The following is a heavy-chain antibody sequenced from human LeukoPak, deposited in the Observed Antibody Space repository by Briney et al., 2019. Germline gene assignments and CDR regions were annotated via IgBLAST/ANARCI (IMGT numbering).Heavy chain of an antibody. CDR2: IYYSGST. CDR1: GGSISSYY. CDR3: ARLLRYSLSPDY. V-gene: IGHV4-59*08. Sequence: PSETLSLTCTVSGGSISSYYWSWIRQPPGKGLEWIGYIYYSGSTNYNPSLKSRVTISVDTSKNQFSLKLSSVTAADTAVYYCARLLRYSLSPDYRGQGTLVTVSS. D-gene: IGHD3-9*01. J-gene: IGHJ4*02.